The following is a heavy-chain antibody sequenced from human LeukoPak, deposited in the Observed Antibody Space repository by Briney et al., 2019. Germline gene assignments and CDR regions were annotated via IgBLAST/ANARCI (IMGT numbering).Heavy chain of an antibody. CDR1: GGSISSSSYY. CDR3: ARPTRTSIAVAGMFYYYYYMDV. D-gene: IGHD6-19*01. Sequence: SETLSLTCTVSGGSISSSSYYWGWIRQPPGKGLEWIGSIYYSGSTYYNPSLKSRVTISVDTSKNQFSLKLSSVTAADTAVYYCARPTRTSIAVAGMFYYYYYMDVWGKGTTVTISS. V-gene: IGHV4-39*01. CDR2: IYYSGST. J-gene: IGHJ6*03.